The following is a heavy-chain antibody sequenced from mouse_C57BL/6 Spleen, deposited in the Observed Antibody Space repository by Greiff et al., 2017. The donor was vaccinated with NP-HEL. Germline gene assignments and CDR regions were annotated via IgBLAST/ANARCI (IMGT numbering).Heavy chain of an antibody. J-gene: IGHJ2*01. CDR1: GYTFTSYG. D-gene: IGHD2-12*01. Sequence: QVQLKESGAELARPGASVKLSCKASGYTFTSYGISWVKQRTGQGLEWIGEIYPRSGNTYYNEKFKGKATLTADKSSSTAYMELRSLTSEDSAVYFCARGIEYRDDNFDYWGQGTTLTVSS. CDR2: IYPRSGNT. V-gene: IGHV1-81*01. CDR3: ARGIEYRDDNFDY.